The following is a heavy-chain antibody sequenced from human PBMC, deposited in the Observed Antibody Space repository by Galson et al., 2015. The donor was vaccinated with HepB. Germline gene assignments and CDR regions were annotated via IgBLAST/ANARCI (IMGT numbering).Heavy chain of an antibody. V-gene: IGHV4-4*07. CDR3: AREGCSGGGCPLDY. CDR2: IYTTGST. J-gene: IGHJ4*02. Sequence: SETLSLTCTVSGGSISSYYWSWIRQPAGKGLEWIGRIYTTGSTDYNPSLKSRVTMSVYTSKNQFSLKLSSVTAADTAVYYCAREGCSGGGCPLDYWGQGTLVTVSS. D-gene: IGHD2-15*01. CDR1: GGSISSYY.